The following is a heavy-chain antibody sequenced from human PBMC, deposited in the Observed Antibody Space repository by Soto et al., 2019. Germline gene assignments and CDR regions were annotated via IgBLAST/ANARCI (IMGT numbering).Heavy chain of an antibody. V-gene: IGHV3-21*01. D-gene: IGHD2-15*01. CDR2: ISSSSSYI. CDR3: ARGLHCSGGSCVFDY. Sequence: EVQLVESGGGLVKPGGSLRLSCAASGFTFSSYSMNWVRQAPGKGLEWVSSISSSSSYIYYADSVKGRFTISRDNAKNSLYLQMNCLRAEDTAVYYCARGLHCSGGSCVFDYWGQGTLVTVSS. CDR1: GFTFSSYS. J-gene: IGHJ4*02.